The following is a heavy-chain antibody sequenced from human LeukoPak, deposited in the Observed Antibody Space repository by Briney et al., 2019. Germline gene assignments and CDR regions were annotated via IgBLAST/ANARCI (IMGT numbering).Heavy chain of an antibody. Sequence: GGSLRLSCAASGFTVSSNYMSWVRQAPGKGLEWVPVIYSGGSTYYADSVKGRFTISRDNSKNTLYLQMNSLRAEDTAVYYCAKDGRAVTDHYYYYGMDVWGHGTTVTVSS. CDR1: GFTVSSNY. J-gene: IGHJ6*02. D-gene: IGHD6-19*01. CDR2: IYSGGST. CDR3: AKDGRAVTDHYYYYGMDV. V-gene: IGHV3-66*01.